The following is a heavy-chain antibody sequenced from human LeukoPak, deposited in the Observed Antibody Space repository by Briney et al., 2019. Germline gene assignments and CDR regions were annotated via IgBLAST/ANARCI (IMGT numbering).Heavy chain of an antibody. CDR2: IKEDGTET. Sequence: TGGSLRLSCAVSGLTFNNYAMSWVRLAPGKGLEWVANIKEDGTETYYVDSVKGRFTISRDNAKNSLYLQMNSLRVEDTAVYYCAKEGRSLQTYWGQGTLVTVSS. J-gene: IGHJ4*02. CDR3: AKEGRSLQTY. CDR1: GLTFNNYA. D-gene: IGHD5-24*01. V-gene: IGHV3-7*03.